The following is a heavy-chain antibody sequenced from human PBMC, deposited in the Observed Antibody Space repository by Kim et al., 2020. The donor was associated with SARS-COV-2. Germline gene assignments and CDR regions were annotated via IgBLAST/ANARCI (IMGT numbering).Heavy chain of an antibody. Sequence: SETLSLTCAVYGGSFSGYYWSWIRQPPGKGLEWIGEINHSGSTNYNPSLKSRVTISVDTSKNQFSLKLSSVTAADTAVYYCARSSGWAFDNWGQGTLVTV. J-gene: IGHJ4*02. CDR3: ARSSGWAFDN. CDR1: GGSFSGYY. D-gene: IGHD6-19*01. V-gene: IGHV4-34*01. CDR2: INHSGST.